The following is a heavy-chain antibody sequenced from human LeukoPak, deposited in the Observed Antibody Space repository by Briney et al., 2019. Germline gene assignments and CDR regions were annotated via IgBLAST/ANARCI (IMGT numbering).Heavy chain of an antibody. CDR3: ARDDDGVAPTVTTSYAFDI. Sequence: SETLSLTCTVAGGSISSYYWSWIRQPPGKGLEWIGYIYYSGSTNYNPSLKSRVTISVDTSKNQFSLKLSSVTAADTAVYYCARDDDGVAPTVTTSYAFDIWGQGTMVTVSS. CDR2: IYYSGST. V-gene: IGHV4-59*01. D-gene: IGHD4-17*01. CDR1: GGSISSYY. J-gene: IGHJ3*02.